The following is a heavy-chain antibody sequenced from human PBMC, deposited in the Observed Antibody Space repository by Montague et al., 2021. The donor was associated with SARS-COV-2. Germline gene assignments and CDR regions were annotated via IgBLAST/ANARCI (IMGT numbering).Heavy chain of an antibody. CDR3: GRLGYSTSTVDS. J-gene: IGHJ5*01. Sequence: SETLSLTCTVSGDSLSFYFWTWIRQPPGRGLEWTGYIEYSGSTNYNPSLKRRLTMSLDMSSNQFSQELRSVTAADTAVYYCGRLGYSTSTVDSWGHGTLVSVSS. V-gene: IGHV4-59*08. D-gene: IGHD6-6*01. CDR1: GDSLSFYF. CDR2: IEYSGST.